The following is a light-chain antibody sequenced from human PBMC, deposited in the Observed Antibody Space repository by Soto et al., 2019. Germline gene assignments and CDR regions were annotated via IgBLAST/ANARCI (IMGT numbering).Light chain of an antibody. Sequence: PSYLSASVGDRVTITCRASPSISSYLNWYQQKPGKAPKLLIYAASSLHSGVPSRLSGSGSGRAVTRIISRLQTEDFETFYCPHSYSTPLTIGQ. V-gene: IGKV1-39*01. CDR1: PSISSY. CDR3: PHSYSTPLT. CDR2: AAS. J-gene: IGKJ5*01.